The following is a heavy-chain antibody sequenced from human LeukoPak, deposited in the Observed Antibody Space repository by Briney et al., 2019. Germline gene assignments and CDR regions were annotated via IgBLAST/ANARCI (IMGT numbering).Heavy chain of an antibody. J-gene: IGHJ4*02. CDR1: GGTFSSYA. Sequence: ASVKVSCKASGGTFSSYAISWVRQAPGQGLEWMGGIIPIFGTANYAQKFQGRVTITTDESTSTAYMEPSSLRSEDTAVYYCARAAIPPYYFDYWGQGTLVTVSS. V-gene: IGHV1-69*05. CDR2: IIPIFGTA. D-gene: IGHD2-21*01. CDR3: ARAAIPPYYFDY.